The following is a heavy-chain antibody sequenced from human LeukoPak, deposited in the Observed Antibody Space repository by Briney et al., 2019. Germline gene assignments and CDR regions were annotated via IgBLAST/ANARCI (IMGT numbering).Heavy chain of an antibody. J-gene: IGHJ4*02. D-gene: IGHD1-26*01. CDR3: APGGYGYFDY. V-gene: IGHV3-23*01. CDR2: ISGSGGST. CDR1: GFTFSSYA. Sequence: AGGSLRLSCAASGFTFSSYAMSWVRQAPGKGLEWVSAISGSGGSTYYADSVKGRFTISRDNSKNTLYLQMNSLRAEDTAVYYCAPGGYGYFDYWGQGTLVTVSS.